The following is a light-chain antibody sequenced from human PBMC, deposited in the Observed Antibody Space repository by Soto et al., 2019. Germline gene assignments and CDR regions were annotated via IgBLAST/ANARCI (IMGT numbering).Light chain of an antibody. CDR3: QQYHKLPIT. CDR1: QDIKYY. Sequence: DIQMTQSPSSLSASGGDRVTITCQAIQDIKYYLNWYQQKPGKAPKLLIYDASNLETGVPSRFSGSGSGTDFTFTISSLQPEDIATYYCQQYHKLPITVGQGTRLDNK. J-gene: IGKJ5*01. V-gene: IGKV1-33*01. CDR2: DAS.